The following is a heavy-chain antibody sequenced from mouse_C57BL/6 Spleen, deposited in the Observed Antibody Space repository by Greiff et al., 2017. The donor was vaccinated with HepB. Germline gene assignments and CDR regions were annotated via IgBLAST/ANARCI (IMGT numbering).Heavy chain of an antibody. CDR2: ISYDGSN. CDR1: GYSITSGYY. Sequence: EVKLVESGPGLVKPSQSLSLTCSVTGYSITSGYYWNWIRQFPGNKLEWMGYISYDGSNNYNPSLKNRISITRDTSKNQFFLKLNSVTTEDTATYYCARENYYGDYYFDYWGQGTTLTVSS. V-gene: IGHV3-6*01. CDR3: ARENYYGDYYFDY. D-gene: IGHD2-13*01. J-gene: IGHJ2*01.